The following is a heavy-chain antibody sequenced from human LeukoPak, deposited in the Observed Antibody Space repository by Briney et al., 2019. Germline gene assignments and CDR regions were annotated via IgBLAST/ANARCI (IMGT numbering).Heavy chain of an antibody. V-gene: IGHV3-9*01. CDR2: ISWNSGNI. CDR3: ARGSGSYSLFDY. Sequence: GGSLRLSCAASGFTFSSYWMGWVRQAPGKGLEWVSGISWNSGNIGYADSVKGRFTISRDNAKNSLYLQMNSLRAEDTALYYCARGSGSYSLFDYWGQGTLVTVSS. CDR1: GFTFSSYW. D-gene: IGHD3-10*01. J-gene: IGHJ4*02.